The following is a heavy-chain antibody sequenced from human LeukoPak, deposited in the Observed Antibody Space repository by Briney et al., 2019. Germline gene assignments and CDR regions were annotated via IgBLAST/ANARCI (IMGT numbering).Heavy chain of an antibody. CDR1: GFTFSSYA. D-gene: IGHD6-13*01. CDR3: AKDMRSSSLGYFQH. V-gene: IGHV3-23*01. Sequence: GGSLRLSCAASGFTFSSYAMSWVRQAPGKGLEWVSAISGSGGSTYYADSVKGRFTISRDNSKNTLYLQMNSLRAEDTAVYYCAKDMRSSSLGYFQHWGQGTLVTVSA. J-gene: IGHJ1*01. CDR2: ISGSGGST.